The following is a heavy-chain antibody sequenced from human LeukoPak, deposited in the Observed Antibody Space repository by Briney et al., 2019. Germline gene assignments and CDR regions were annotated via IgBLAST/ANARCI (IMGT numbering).Heavy chain of an antibody. CDR1: GFSFNNDA. CDR3: AKGKSFTGPADD. Sequence: PGGSLRLSCAASGFSFNNDAMSWVRQAPGKGLEWISDINAFGSATHYAKSVKGRFTISRDNSNNILYLQMNSLRVEDTALYYCAKGKSFTGPADDWGPGTLVTVSS. D-gene: IGHD1-14*01. CDR2: INAFGSAT. V-gene: IGHV3-23*01. J-gene: IGHJ4*02.